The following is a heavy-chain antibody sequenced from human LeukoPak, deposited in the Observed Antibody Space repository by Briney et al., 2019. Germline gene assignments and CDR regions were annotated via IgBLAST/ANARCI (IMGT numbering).Heavy chain of an antibody. CDR3: AKDLRDSSGWTFDY. Sequence: GGSLRLSCAASGFTFSSYGMHWVRQAPGKGLEWVAFIRYDGSNKYYADSVNGRFTISRYNSKNTLYLQMNSLRAEDTAVYYCAKDLRDSSGWTFDYWGQGTLVTVSS. CDR2: IRYDGSNK. D-gene: IGHD6-19*01. V-gene: IGHV3-30*02. J-gene: IGHJ4*02. CDR1: GFTFSSYG.